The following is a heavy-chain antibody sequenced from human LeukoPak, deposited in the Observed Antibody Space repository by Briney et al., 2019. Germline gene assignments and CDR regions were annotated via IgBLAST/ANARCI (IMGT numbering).Heavy chain of an antibody. D-gene: IGHD3-22*01. J-gene: IGHJ4*02. V-gene: IGHV4-59*01. Sequence: SKTLSLTCTVSGGSISSYYWSWIRQRPGKGLEWIGYIYYSGSTNYNPSLKSRVTISVDTSKSQFSLKLSSVTAADTAVYYCARLMSSGLDYWGQGTLVTVSS. CDR3: ARLMSSGLDY. CDR2: IYYSGST. CDR1: GGSISSYY.